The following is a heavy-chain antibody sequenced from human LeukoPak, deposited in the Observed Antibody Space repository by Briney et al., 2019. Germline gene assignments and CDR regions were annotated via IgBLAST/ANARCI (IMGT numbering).Heavy chain of an antibody. V-gene: IGHV4-4*07. D-gene: IGHD4-11*01. CDR1: GGSIRGDY. J-gene: IGHJ4*02. CDR3: ARGCGYGNDKSFDY. CDR2: IFGSGNT. Sequence: SETLSLTCSVSGGSIRGDYWSWIRQPAGKGLEWIGRIFGSGNTNYNPSLKSRLTMSVDTSRNQFSLKLSSVTAADTAVYYCARGCGYGNDKSFDYWGQGTLVTVSS.